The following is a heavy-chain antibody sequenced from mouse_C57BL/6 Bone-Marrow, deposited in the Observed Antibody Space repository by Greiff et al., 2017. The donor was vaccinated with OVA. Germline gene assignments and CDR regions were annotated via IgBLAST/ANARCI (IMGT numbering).Heavy chain of an antibody. V-gene: IGHV1-81*01. CDR2: IYPRSGNT. CDR1: GYTFTSYG. CDR3: ARWLLRLRVFDY. Sequence: QVHVKQSGAELARPGASVKLSCKASGYTFTSYGISWVKQRTGQGLEWIGEIYPRSGNTYYNEKFKGKATLTADKSSSTAYMELRSLTSEDSAVYFCARWLLRLRVFDYWGQGTTLTVSS. D-gene: IGHD2-3*01. J-gene: IGHJ2*01.